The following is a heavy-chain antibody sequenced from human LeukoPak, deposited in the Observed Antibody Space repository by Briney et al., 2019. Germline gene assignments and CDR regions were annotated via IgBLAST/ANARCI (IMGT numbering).Heavy chain of an antibody. CDR1: GYTFTNSD. V-gene: IGHV1-8*01. D-gene: IGHD2-21*02. J-gene: IGHJ4*02. CDR3: ARAVVVTAPFDY. CDR2: MNPNSGNT. Sequence: ASVKVSCKASGYTFTNSDINWVRQAAGQGLEWMGWMNPNSGNTGYAQKFQGRVTMTRNTSISTAYMELSSLRSEDTAVYYCARAVVVTAPFDYWGQGTLVTVSS.